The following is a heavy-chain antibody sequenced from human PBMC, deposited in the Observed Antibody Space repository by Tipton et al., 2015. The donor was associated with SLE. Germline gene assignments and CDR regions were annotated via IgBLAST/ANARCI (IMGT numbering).Heavy chain of an antibody. Sequence: TLSLTCTVSGGSISSGSYYWSWIRQPAGKGLEWIGRIYTSGSTNYNPSLKSRVTISVDTSKNQFSLKLSSVTAADTAVYYCARARFRSSPYYWGQGTLVTVSS. CDR3: ARARFRSSPYY. V-gene: IGHV4-61*02. CDR2: IYTSGST. J-gene: IGHJ4*02. CDR1: GGSISSGSYY. D-gene: IGHD2-15*01.